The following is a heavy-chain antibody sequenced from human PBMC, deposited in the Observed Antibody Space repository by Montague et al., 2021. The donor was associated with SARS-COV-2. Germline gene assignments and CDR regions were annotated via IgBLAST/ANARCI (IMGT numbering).Heavy chain of an antibody. V-gene: IGHV4-39*07. Sequence: SETLSLTCTVSGGSISSSNYYRGWIRQPPGKGLEWIGNMYYSGSTYYNPSLKSRVTISIDTSKNRFSLKLSSVTAADTAVYYCARDDIVLQGVTKGMDVWGQGTTVTVSS. D-gene: IGHD3-10*01. CDR1: GGSISSSNYY. CDR2: MYYSGST. CDR3: ARDDIVLQGVTKGMDV. J-gene: IGHJ6*02.